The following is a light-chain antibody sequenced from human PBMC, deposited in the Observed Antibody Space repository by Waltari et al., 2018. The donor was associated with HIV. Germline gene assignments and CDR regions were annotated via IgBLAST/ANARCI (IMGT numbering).Light chain of an antibody. CDR3: QHYNRYPYS. V-gene: IGKV1-5*03. CDR2: KAS. J-gene: IGKJ2*03. Sequence: DIQMTQSPSTLSASVGDRVTITCRASQCISSWLAWYQQKPGKAPKLLIQKASTLETGVPSRFSGSGSETEFTLTISSLQPDDFAAYYCQHYNRYPYSFGQGTKLGIK. CDR1: QCISSW.